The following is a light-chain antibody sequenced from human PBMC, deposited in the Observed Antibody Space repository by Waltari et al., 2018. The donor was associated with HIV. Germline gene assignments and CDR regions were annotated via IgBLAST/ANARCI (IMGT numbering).Light chain of an antibody. Sequence: EIVLTQSPGTLSLSPGERGTLSCRASQSVSSSYLAWYQQKPGQAPRLLIYGASSRATGIPDRFSGSGSGTDFTLSISGLEPEDFAVYYCQQYYSTLLTFGGGTKVEIK. CDR2: GAS. CDR1: QSVSSSY. V-gene: IGKV3-20*01. CDR3: QQYYSTLLT. J-gene: IGKJ4*01.